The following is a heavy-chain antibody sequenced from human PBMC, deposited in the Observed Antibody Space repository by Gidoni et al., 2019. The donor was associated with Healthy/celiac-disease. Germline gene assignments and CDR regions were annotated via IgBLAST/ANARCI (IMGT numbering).Heavy chain of an antibody. V-gene: IGHV4-30-4*01. J-gene: IGHJ3*02. CDR1: AGSISSGDYY. Sequence: QLQLQESGPALVKPSQTSSLTCTVSAGSISSGDYYWSWIRQPPGKGLEWIGYIYYSGSTYYNPSLKSRVTISVDTSKNQFSLKLSSGTAADTAVYYCARVSVAFGVFDIWGQGTMVTVSS. CDR3: ARVSVAFGVFDI. D-gene: IGHD2-15*01. CDR2: IYYSGST.